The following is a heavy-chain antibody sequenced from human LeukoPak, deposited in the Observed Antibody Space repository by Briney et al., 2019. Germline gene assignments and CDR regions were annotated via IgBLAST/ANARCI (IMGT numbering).Heavy chain of an antibody. V-gene: IGHV3-48*01. D-gene: IGHD3-22*01. CDR1: GFIVSSNY. Sequence: GGSLRLSCAASGFIVSSNYMSWVRQAPGKGLEWVSYISSSSSTIYYADSVKGRFTISRDNAKTSLFLQMNSLRAEDTAVYYCARHADSSGYYLGYWGQGTLVTVSS. CDR3: ARHADSSGYYLGY. J-gene: IGHJ4*02. CDR2: ISSSSSTI.